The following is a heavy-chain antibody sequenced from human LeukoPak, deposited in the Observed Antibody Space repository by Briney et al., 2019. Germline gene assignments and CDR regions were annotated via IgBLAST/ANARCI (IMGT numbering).Heavy chain of an antibody. Sequence: GGSLRLSCVASGLTFTSSDFNWIRQAPGKGLEWLSTITRSGSNLYYADSVEGRFTTSRDDAKDSVYLQMESLRVEDTAIYYCARNFDSWGQGTLVTVSS. J-gene: IGHJ4*02. CDR3: ARNFDS. CDR2: ITRSGSNL. CDR1: GLTFTSSD. V-gene: IGHV3-21*01.